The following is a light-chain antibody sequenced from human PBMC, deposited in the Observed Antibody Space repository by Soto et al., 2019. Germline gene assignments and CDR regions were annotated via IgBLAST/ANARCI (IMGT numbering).Light chain of an antibody. CDR1: SSDVGSYNR. CDR3: NSYTGSSTYV. V-gene: IGLV2-18*02. Sequence: SVLDQPPSVSGSTGQSVAISCTRTSSDVGSYNRVSWYQQPPGAAPKLMIYEVSNRPSGVPDRFSGSKSGNTASLTISGLQAEDEADYYCNSYTGSSTYVFGTGTKVTVL. J-gene: IGLJ1*01. CDR2: EVS.